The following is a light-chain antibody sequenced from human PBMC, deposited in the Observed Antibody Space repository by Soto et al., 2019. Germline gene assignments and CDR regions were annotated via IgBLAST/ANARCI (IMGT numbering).Light chain of an antibody. CDR2: GAS. Sequence: EIVLTQSPGTLSLSPGERATLSCRASQSVSSRFLAWYQQKPGQAPRLLMYGASSRATGIPDRFSGTGSGTDFTLTISRLEPEDFAVYYCKQYDNWPPFFTFGPGTKVDIQ. CDR1: QSVSSRF. J-gene: IGKJ3*01. V-gene: IGKV3-20*01. CDR3: KQYDNWPPFFT.